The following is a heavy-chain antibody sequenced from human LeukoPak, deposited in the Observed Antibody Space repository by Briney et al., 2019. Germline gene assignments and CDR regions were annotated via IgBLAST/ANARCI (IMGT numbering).Heavy chain of an antibody. CDR2: IYISGTT. Sequence: PSETLSLTCTVSGGSISSYYWSWVRQPAGKGLEWIGRIYISGTTNYNPSLKSRITMSLDTSMNQLSLRLTSVTAADTAVYYCARDEARTGYIHYWGQGTLITVSS. J-gene: IGHJ4*02. D-gene: IGHD3-9*01. CDR3: ARDEARTGYIHY. CDR1: GGSISSYY. V-gene: IGHV4-4*07.